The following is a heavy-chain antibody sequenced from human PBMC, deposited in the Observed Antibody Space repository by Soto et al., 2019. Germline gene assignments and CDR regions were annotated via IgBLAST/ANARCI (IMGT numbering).Heavy chain of an antibody. V-gene: IGHV5-51*01. D-gene: IGHD4-17*01. CDR2: IYPGDSDT. CDR3: ARHQAVTTTPDDAFDI. Sequence: PGESLKISCKVSGYRFTSYWIGWVRPLPGKGLEWMGIIYPGDSDTRYSPSFQGQVTISADKSISTAYLQWSSLKASDTAMYYCARHQAVTTTPDDAFDIWGQGTMVTVSS. J-gene: IGHJ3*02. CDR1: GYRFTSYW.